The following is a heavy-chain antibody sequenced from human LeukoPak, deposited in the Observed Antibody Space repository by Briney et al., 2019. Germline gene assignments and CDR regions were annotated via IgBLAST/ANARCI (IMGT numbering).Heavy chain of an antibody. CDR2: INHSGST. CDR3: ARRRGGNYYYMDV. Sequence: SETLSLTCTVSGGSISSYYWSWIRQPPGKGLEWIGEINHSGSTNYNPSLKSRVTISVDTSKNQFSLKLSSVTAADTAVYYCARRRGGNYYYMDVWGKGTTVTVSS. D-gene: IGHD3-3*01. CDR1: GGSISSYY. V-gene: IGHV4-34*01. J-gene: IGHJ6*03.